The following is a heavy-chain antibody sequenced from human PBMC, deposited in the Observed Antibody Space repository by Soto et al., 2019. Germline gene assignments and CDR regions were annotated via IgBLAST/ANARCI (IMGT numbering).Heavy chain of an antibody. CDR1: GGFVSSGNYY. V-gene: IGHV4-61*01. Sequence: QVQLRESGPGLVKPSETLSLTCTVSGGFVSSGNYYWSWIRQPPGKELEWIGYVYYSGSTNYNPSLKGRVTISLDTSKNQFSLKLNSVTAADTAVYYCARLPRARNADPRRPLGYFDLWGRGTLVTVSS. J-gene: IGHJ2*01. CDR2: VYYSGST. CDR3: ARLPRARNADPRRPLGYFDL. D-gene: IGHD1-26*01.